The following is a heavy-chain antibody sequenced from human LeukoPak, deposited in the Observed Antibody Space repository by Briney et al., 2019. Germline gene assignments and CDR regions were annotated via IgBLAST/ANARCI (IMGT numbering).Heavy chain of an antibody. D-gene: IGHD4-17*01. J-gene: IGHJ5*02. Sequence: GGSLRLSCAASGFTFSSYAMGWVRQAPGRGLEWVSAISGCGGSTYYADSVKGRFTISRDNSKNTLYLQMNSLRAEDTAVYYCAKDPGMTTVIDNWFDPWGQGTLVTVSS. CDR1: GFTFSSYA. V-gene: IGHV3-23*01. CDR2: ISGCGGST. CDR3: AKDPGMTTVIDNWFDP.